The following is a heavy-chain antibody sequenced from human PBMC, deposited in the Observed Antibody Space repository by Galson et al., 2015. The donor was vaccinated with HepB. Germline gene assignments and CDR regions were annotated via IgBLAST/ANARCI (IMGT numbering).Heavy chain of an antibody. CDR1: GFIFSRYA. J-gene: IGHJ4*02. D-gene: IGHD5-18*01. CDR2: ISGSGVTA. V-gene: IGHV3-23*01. Sequence: SLRLSCAASGFIFSRYAMSWVRQAPGKGLEWVSTISGSGVTAHYADSVKGRFTISRDNSRNTLFLQTNSLRAEDTAIYFCAKFPSQYTAGIQEGLFYFDNWGQGSLVTVSS. CDR3: AKFPSQYTAGIQEGLFYFDN.